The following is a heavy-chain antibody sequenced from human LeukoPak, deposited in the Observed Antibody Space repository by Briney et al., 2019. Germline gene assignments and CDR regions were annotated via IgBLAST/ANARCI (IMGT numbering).Heavy chain of an antibody. CDR3: ARDLGELFPKDAFDI. D-gene: IGHD3-16*01. Sequence: ASVKVSCKASGYTFTSYYMHWVRQAPGQGLEWMGIINPSGGSTSYAQKFQGRVTMTRDTSISTAYMELSRLRSDDTAVYYCARDLGELFPKDAFDIWGQGTMVTVSS. CDR1: GYTFTSYY. CDR2: INPSGGST. V-gene: IGHV1-46*01. J-gene: IGHJ3*02.